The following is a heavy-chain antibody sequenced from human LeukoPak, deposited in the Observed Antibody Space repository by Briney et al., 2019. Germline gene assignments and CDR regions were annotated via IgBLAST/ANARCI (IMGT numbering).Heavy chain of an antibody. CDR2: ISGSGGST. D-gene: IGHD3-22*01. V-gene: IGHV3-23*01. J-gene: IGHJ1*01. CDR1: GFTFSSYA. CDR3: AKKVSPGYYYRAEYFQH. Sequence: GGSLRLSCAASGFTFSSYAMSWVRQAPGKGLEWVSAISGSGGSTYYADSVKGRFTISRDNSKNTLYLQMSSLRAEDTAVYYCAKKVSPGYYYRAEYFQHWGQGTLVTVSS.